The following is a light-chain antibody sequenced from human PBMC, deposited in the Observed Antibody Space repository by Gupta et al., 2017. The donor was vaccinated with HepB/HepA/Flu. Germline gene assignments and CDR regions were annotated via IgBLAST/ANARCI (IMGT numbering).Light chain of an antibody. CDR1: SCAIWSHNL. CDR2: EVT. V-gene: IGLV2-23*02. Sequence: QSALAPTASVSGSPGQSITISCTGTSCAIWSHNLVSWYQPHPGKAPILLIYEVTKRPSGVSSRFSAAKAGNTASLTISGLQAEDEADYYCCADAGSSTWVFGGGTKVTVL. J-gene: IGLJ3*02. CDR3: CADAGSSTWV.